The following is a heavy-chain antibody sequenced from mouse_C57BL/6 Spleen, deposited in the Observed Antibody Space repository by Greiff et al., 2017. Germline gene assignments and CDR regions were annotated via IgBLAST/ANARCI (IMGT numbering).Heavy chain of an antibody. CDR2: IWSGGST. Sequence: VQLQQSGPGLVQPSQSLSITCTVSGFSLTSYGVHWVRQSPGKGLEWLGVIWSGGSTDNNAAFISRLSISKDNSKSQVFFKRNSLQADDTAIYYCARTYAPTIPLFAYWGQGTLVTVSA. J-gene: IGHJ3*01. CDR3: ARTYAPTIPLFAY. CDR1: GFSLTSYG. V-gene: IGHV2-2*01.